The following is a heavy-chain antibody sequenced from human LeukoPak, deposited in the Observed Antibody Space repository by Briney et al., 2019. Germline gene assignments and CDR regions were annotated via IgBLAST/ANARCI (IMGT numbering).Heavy chain of an antibody. CDR1: GGTFSSYA. D-gene: IGHD3-22*01. Sequence: SVKVSCKASGGTFSSYAISWVRQARGQGLEWMGGMIPIFCTATHAKTFQGRVTITTDESSSTAYMEPSSLRSEETAAYYCAREGIFEDYYVSSGFDYWGQGTLLTVSS. CDR3: AREGIFEDYYVSSGFDY. J-gene: IGHJ4*02. V-gene: IGHV1-69*05. CDR2: MIPIFCTA.